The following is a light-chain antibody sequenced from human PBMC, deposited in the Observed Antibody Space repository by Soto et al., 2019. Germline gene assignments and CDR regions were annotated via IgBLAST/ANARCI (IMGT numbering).Light chain of an antibody. CDR2: DAS. J-gene: IGKJ2*01. CDR3: QQYDNLRYT. CDR1: QDISNY. Sequence: DIPMTQSPSSLSASVGDRVTITCQARQDISNYLNWYQQKPGKAPKLLIYDASNLETGVPSRFSGSGSGTDFTFTISSLQPEDIATYYCQQYDNLRYTFGQGTKLEIK. V-gene: IGKV1-33*01.